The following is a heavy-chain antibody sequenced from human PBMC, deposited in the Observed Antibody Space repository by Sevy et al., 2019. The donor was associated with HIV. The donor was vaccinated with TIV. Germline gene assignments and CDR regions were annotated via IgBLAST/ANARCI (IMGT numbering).Heavy chain of an antibody. V-gene: IGHV3-48*03. CDR2: ISNSGSTI. J-gene: IGHJ4*01. D-gene: IGHD4-17*01. CDR3: SKDLTPSATTVPHIDY. CDR1: GFTFSSYE. Sequence: GGSLRLSCTASGFTFSSYEMNWVRQAPGKGLEWVSSISNSGSTIHYSDSVKGRFTISRDNAKNSLYLQMNSLRAEDTAVYYCSKDLTPSATTVPHIDYWGRGTLVTVSS.